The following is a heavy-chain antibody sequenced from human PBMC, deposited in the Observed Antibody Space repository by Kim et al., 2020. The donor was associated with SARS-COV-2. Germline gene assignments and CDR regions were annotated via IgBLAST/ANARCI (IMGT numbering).Heavy chain of an antibody. V-gene: IGHV3-11*05. Sequence: YPNHADPVKGRFPISRDNAKTSLYLQMNSLKAEDTAVYYCARGPKGNDRLWGQGTLVTVSS. CDR3: ARGPKGNDRL. D-gene: IGHD1-1*01. CDR2: YP. J-gene: IGHJ4*02.